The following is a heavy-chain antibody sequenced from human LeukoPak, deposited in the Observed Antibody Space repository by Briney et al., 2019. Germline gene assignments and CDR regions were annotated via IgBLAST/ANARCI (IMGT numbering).Heavy chain of an antibody. D-gene: IGHD4-17*01. J-gene: IGHJ5*02. CDR3: ARGMTTVTGFNWFDP. V-gene: IGHV3-48*02. CDR2: IGSTGRTI. Sequence: GGSLRLSCAASGFTFSSYAMSWVRQAPGKGLEWVSYIGSTGRTIYYADSVKGRFTISRDNAKNSLYLQMNSLRDEDTAVYYCARGMTTVTGFNWFDPWGQGTLVIVSS. CDR1: GFTFSSYA.